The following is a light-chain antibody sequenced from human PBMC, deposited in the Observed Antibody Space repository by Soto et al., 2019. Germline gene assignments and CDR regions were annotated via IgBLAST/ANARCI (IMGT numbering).Light chain of an antibody. CDR2: HTT. V-gene: IGLV7-46*01. Sequence: QAVVTQEPSLTVSPGGTVTLTCGSSTGAVTSSHYTYWFQRKPGQAPRALIFHTTNTHSWTPARFSGSLLGGRAALTLSGAQPEDEAEYYCMLTYNGPGVFGGGTKLTVL. CDR3: MLTYNGPGV. J-gene: IGLJ3*02. CDR1: TGAVTSSHY.